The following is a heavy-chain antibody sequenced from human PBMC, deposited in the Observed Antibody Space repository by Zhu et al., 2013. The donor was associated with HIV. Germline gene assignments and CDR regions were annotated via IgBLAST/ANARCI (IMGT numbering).Heavy chain of an antibody. CDR3: ARGVGYYDSSGPVVY. Sequence: VQLQESGPGLVKPSETLSLTCTVSGGSISSSSYYWGWIRQPPGKGLEWIGSIYYSGSTYYNPSLKSRVTISVDTSKNQFSLKLSSVTAADTAVYYCARGVGYYDSSGPVVYWGQGTLVTVSS. J-gene: IGHJ4*02. CDR2: IYYSGST. CDR1: GGSISSSSYY. V-gene: IGHV4-39*07. D-gene: IGHD3-22*01.